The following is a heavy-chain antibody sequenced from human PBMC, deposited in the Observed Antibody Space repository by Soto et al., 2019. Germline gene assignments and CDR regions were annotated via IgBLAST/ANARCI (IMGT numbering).Heavy chain of an antibody. CDR3: EGWWMYAPRFDP. J-gene: IGHJ5*02. CDR2: INHNTNT. D-gene: IGHD2-8*01. V-gene: IGHV4-34*01. Sequence: SEALSLSCAVYGGSFSDTYWNGFRQPPGKGLEWIGEINHNTNTIYNPSLKSRVTISVDRSKNQFSLKLSSVTAADTAVYYCEGWWMYAPRFDPWREXTLGTVSS. CDR1: GGSFSDTY.